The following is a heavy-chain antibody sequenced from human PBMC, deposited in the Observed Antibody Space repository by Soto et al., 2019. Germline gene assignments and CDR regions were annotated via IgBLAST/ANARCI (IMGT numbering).Heavy chain of an antibody. CDR3: ARFYGDYVNYFDY. CDR1: GGSISSGGYS. J-gene: IGHJ4*02. CDR2: IYHSGST. Sequence: PSETLSLTCAVSGGSISSGGYSWSWIRQPPGKGLEWIGYIYHSGSTYYNPSLKSRVTISVDRSKNQFSLKLSSVTAADTAVYYCARFYGDYVNYFDYWGQGTLVTVSS. V-gene: IGHV4-30-2*01. D-gene: IGHD4-17*01.